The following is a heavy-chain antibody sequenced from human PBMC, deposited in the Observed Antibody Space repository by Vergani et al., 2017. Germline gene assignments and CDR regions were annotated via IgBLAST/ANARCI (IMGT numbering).Heavy chain of an antibody. D-gene: IGHD4-17*01. Sequence: QVQLVESGGGVVQPGRSLRLSCAASGFTFSSYAMHWVRQAPGKGLEWVAVISYDGSNNYYADSVKGRFTISRDNSKNTLYLQMNSLRAEDTAVYYCARAPYGDYRYFDYWGQGTLVTVSS. CDR3: ARAPYGDYRYFDY. CDR2: ISYDGSNN. V-gene: IGHV3-30*04. J-gene: IGHJ4*02. CDR1: GFTFSSYA.